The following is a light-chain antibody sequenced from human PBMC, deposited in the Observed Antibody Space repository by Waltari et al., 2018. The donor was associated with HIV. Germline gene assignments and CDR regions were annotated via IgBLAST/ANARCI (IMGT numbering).Light chain of an antibody. J-gene: IGLJ2*01. V-gene: IGLV2-14*03. CDR3: SSYTTSSTKA. CDR1: TSDIDGSNY. Sequence: SALTQPASVSGSPGQSITISCTGTTSDIDGSNYVSRYQQPPGNAPKLKIYDVSKRPSPHSIRVAGSTSGSTASLTISGLQAEDEADYYCSSYTTSSTKAFGGGTKQTVL. CDR2: DVS.